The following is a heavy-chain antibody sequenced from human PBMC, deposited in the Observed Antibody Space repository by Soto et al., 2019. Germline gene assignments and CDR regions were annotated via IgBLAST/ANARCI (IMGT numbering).Heavy chain of an antibody. J-gene: IGHJ4*02. Sequence: EVQLLESGGGLVQPGGSLRLSCAASGFPFSSYAMSWVRQAPGKGPEWVSTFNGRGDNTYYADSVKGRFTISRDNSKDRLYLQMNRLRVEDTAVYYCAKEGRSGYYYGVADYWGQGTLVTVSS. CDR3: AKEGRSGYYYGVADY. CDR1: GFPFSSYA. D-gene: IGHD3-3*01. CDR2: FNGRGDNT. V-gene: IGHV3-23*01.